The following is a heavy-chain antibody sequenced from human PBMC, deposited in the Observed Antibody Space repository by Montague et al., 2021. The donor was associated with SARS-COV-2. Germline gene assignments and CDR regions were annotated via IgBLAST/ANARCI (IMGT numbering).Heavy chain of an antibody. CDR3: ARIKWELLSSYYSGMDV. Sequence: PALVKPTQTLTLTCTFSGFSLSTSGMCVSWIRQPPGKALEWLALIDWDDDKYYSTSLKTRLTISKDTSKNQVVLTMTNMDPVDTATYYCARIKWELLSSYYSGMDVWGQGTTVTVSS. D-gene: IGHD1-26*01. CDR2: IDWDDDK. J-gene: IGHJ6*02. V-gene: IGHV2-70*01. CDR1: GFSLSTSGMC.